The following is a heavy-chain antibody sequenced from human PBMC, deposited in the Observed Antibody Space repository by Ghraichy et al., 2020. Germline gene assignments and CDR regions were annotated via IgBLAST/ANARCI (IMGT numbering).Heavy chain of an antibody. CDR3: ARAVSGYSYGYFDY. CDR2: IYYSGST. Sequence: SETLSLTCTVSGGSVSSGSYYWSWIRQPPGKGLEWIGYIYYSGSTNYNPSLKSRVTISVDTSKNQFSLKLSSVTAADTAVYYCARAVSGYSYGYFDYWGQGTLVTVSS. D-gene: IGHD5-18*01. J-gene: IGHJ4*02. CDR1: GGSVSSGSYY. V-gene: IGHV4-61*01.